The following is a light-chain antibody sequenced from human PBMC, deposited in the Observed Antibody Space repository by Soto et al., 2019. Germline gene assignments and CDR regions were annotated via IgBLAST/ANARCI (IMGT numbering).Light chain of an antibody. Sequence: DIVMTQSPDSLSVSLGERATINCKSSQTVFHTSYNKDFLAWYQQKAGQHPKLLFYWASTRESGVPARFSGGGSGTDFSLTISSLQPEYGAVYYCQQYYSSVTFGQGTKLEIK. CDR2: WAS. J-gene: IGKJ2*01. CDR3: QQYYSSVT. CDR1: QTVFHTSYNKDF. V-gene: IGKV4-1*01.